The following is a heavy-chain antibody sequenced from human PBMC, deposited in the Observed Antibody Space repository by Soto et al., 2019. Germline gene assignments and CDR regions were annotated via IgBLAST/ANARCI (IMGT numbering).Heavy chain of an antibody. D-gene: IGHD5-12*01. CDR3: ATVDDGYPDY. CDR1: GGSVSSGSYY. CDR2: IYYSGST. J-gene: IGHJ4*02. V-gene: IGHV4-61*01. Sequence: PSETLSLTCTVSGGSVSSGSYYWSWIRQPPGKGLEWIGYIYYSGSTNYNPSLKSRVTISVDTSKNQFSLKLSSVTAADTAVYYCATVDDGYPDYWGQGTLVTV.